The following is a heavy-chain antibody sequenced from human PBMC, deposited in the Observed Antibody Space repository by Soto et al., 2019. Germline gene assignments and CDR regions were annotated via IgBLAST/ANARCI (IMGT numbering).Heavy chain of an antibody. D-gene: IGHD3-22*01. V-gene: IGHV1-18*01. Sequence: ASVKVSCKTSGYTFSTFGISWVRQAPGQGLEWMGWISAYTGNTNYAQKLQGRVTMTTDTATNTAYMELRSLRSDDTAVYYCASTTSYYYDTSGYSKWFDPWGQGTLVTVSS. CDR1: GYTFSTFG. CDR3: ASTTSYYYDTSGYSKWFDP. J-gene: IGHJ5*02. CDR2: ISAYTGNT.